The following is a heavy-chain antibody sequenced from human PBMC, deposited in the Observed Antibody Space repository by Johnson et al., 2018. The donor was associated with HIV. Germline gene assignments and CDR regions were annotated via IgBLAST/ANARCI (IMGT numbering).Heavy chain of an antibody. CDR3: ATYYDNSGYTLWGNAFDI. V-gene: IGHV3-30-3*01. Sequence: QVQLVESGGGVVQPGRSLRLSCAASGFTFSSYPMHWVRQAPGKGLEWVAIISYDGSNKYYADSVKGRFTISRDNSKNTLYLQMNSLRAEDTAVYYCATYYDNSGYTLWGNAFDIWGQGTMVTVSS. D-gene: IGHD3-22*01. J-gene: IGHJ3*02. CDR1: GFTFSSYP. CDR2: ISYDGSNK.